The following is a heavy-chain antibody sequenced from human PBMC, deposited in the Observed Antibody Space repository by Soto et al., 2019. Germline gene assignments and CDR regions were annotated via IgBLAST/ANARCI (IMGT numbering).Heavy chain of an antibody. CDR3: ARVRTTYYDFWSGYYPQGLYYYYYMDV. CDR1: GFTFSSYW. Sequence: GGSLRLSCAASGFTFSSYWMHWVRQAPGKGLVWVSRINSDGSSTSYADSVKGRFTISRDNAKNTLYLQMNSLRAEDTAVYYCARVRTTYYDFWSGYYPQGLYYYYYMDVWGKGTTVTVSS. D-gene: IGHD3-3*01. CDR2: INSDGSST. J-gene: IGHJ6*03. V-gene: IGHV3-74*01.